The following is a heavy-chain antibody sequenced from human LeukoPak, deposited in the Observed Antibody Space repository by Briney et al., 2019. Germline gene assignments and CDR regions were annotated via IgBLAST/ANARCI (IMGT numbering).Heavy chain of an antibody. D-gene: IGHD2-21*02. CDR3: ARDGGTAMVTTFDH. Sequence: GGSLRLSCAVSGFSFSDYWMSWVRQAPGKGQEWVANIKQDGSEKYYVDSVKGRFTISRDNAKSSLYLQMNSLRADDTAVYYCARDGGTAMVTTFDHWGQGALVTVSS. CDR2: IKQDGSEK. CDR1: GFSFSDYW. V-gene: IGHV3-7*01. J-gene: IGHJ4*02.